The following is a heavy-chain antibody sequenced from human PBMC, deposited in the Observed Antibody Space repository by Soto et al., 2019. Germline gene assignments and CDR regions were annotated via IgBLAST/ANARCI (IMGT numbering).Heavy chain of an antibody. V-gene: IGHV3-33*01. CDR1: GFTFSDYG. CDR2: VWFDGSIQ. Sequence: PGGSLRLSCVASGFTFSDYGIHWVRQAPDKGLEWVAVVWFDGSIQYYGDSVKGRFTISRDNSNNTVDLQMKNLRAEDTAVYYCARVEFGGNSYYFDYWGQGTPVTVSS. CDR3: ARVEFGGNSYYFDY. D-gene: IGHD1-7*01. J-gene: IGHJ4*02.